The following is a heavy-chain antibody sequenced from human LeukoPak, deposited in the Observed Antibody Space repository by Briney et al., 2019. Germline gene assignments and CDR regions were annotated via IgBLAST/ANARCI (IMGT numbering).Heavy chain of an antibody. CDR3: ARDPKVGATELDAFDI. V-gene: IGHV3-66*01. CDR2: IYSGGST. CDR1: GFTVSSNY. Sequence: GGSLRLSCAASGFTVSSNYMSWVRQAPGKGLEWVSVIYSGGSTYYADSVKGRSTISRDNSKNTLYPQMNSLRAEDTAVYYCARDPKVGATELDAFDIWGQGTMVTVSS. D-gene: IGHD1-26*01. J-gene: IGHJ3*02.